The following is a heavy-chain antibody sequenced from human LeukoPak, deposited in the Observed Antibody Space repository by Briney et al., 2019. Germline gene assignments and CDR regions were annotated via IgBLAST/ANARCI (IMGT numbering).Heavy chain of an antibody. CDR1: GGSISIYY. J-gene: IGHJ4*02. D-gene: IGHD3-22*01. V-gene: IGHV4-59*01. Sequence: SETLSLTCTVSGGSISIYYWSWVWHPPGKGLEWIGYNYYSVSTNYNPSLKRRATISVDTSKNQFSLKRRSVNAADTAVYYCARDVYDSSGYAYFDYWGQGTLVTVSS. CDR2: NYYSVST. CDR3: ARDVYDSSGYAYFDY.